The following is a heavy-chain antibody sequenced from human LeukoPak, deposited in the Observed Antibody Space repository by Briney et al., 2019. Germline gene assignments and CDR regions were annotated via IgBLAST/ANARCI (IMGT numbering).Heavy chain of an antibody. CDR1: GGSISSYY. CDR3: ARGGNSSPKGRPSHSWYFDL. CDR2: IYYSGST. J-gene: IGHJ2*01. D-gene: IGHD6-13*01. Sequence: SETLSLTCTVSGGSISSYYWSWIRQPPGMGLEWIGYIYYSGSTNYNPSLKNRVTISVDTSKDQFSLRLTSVTAADTAMYYCARGGNSSPKGRPSHSWYFDLWGRGTPVTVSS. V-gene: IGHV4-59*01.